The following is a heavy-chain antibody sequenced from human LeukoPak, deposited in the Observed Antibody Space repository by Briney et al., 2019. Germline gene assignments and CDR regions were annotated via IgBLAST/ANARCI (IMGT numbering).Heavy chain of an antibody. D-gene: IGHD2-21*01. J-gene: IGHJ4*02. V-gene: IGHV1-2*06. CDR2: INPNSGGT. CDR1: GYTFTGSY. CDR3: ASDLGGRVSQLLAVAIYY. Sequence: APVRVSCKASGYTFTGSYMHWVREAPGQGLECMGRINPNSGGTNDAQKFQGRVTMTRDTSISTAYMELSRLRSDDTAVYYCASDLGGRVSQLLAVAIYYWGQGTLATVSS.